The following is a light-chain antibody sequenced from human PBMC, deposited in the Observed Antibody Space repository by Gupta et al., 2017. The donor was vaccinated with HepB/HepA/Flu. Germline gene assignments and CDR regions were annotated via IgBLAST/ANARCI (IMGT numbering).Light chain of an antibody. Sequence: SSELTQPPSVSVSPGQTARITCPGDALPKKYAYWYQQKSGQAPVLVIYEDSKRPSGIPERFSGSSSGTMATLTISGAQVEDEADYYCYSTDSSGNHGGVFGGGTKLTVL. V-gene: IGLV3-10*01. CDR2: EDS. CDR3: YSTDSSGNHGGV. CDR1: ALPKKY. J-gene: IGLJ2*01.